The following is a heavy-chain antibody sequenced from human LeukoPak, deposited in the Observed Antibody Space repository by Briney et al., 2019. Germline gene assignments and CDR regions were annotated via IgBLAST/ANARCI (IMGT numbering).Heavy chain of an antibody. Sequence: GGSLRLSCAASGSTVSSNYMSWVRQAPGKGLEWVSVIYSGGSTYYADSVKGRFTISRDNSKNTLYLQMNSLRAEDTAVYYCAREGEAYCGGDCPGWYFDLWGRGTLVTVSS. CDR3: AREGEAYCGGDCPGWYFDL. J-gene: IGHJ2*01. CDR1: GSTVSSNY. D-gene: IGHD2-21*02. CDR2: IYSGGST. V-gene: IGHV3-66*01.